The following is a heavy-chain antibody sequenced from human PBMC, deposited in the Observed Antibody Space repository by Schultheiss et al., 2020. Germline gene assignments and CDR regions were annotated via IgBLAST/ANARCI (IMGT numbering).Heavy chain of an antibody. V-gene: IGHV1-58*01. CDR2: IVVGSGNT. CDR1: GFTFTSSA. CDR3: AADIVATITRSFDY. D-gene: IGHD5-12*01. Sequence: VKVSCKASGFTFTSSAVQWVRQARGQRLEWIGWIVVGSGNTNYAQKFQERVTITRDMSTSTAYMELSSLRSEDTAVYYCAADIVATITRSFDYWGQGTLVTVSS. J-gene: IGHJ4*02.